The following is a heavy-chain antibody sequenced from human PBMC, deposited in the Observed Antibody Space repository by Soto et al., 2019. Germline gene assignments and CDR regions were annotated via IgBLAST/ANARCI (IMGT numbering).Heavy chain of an antibody. CDR2: IYWDDDK. CDR3: SHRQDGSGNILAY. D-gene: IGHD3-10*01. CDR1: GFSLTTSAGG. Sequence: QITLKESGPTLVKPTQTLTLTCTFSGFSLTTSAGGVGWVRQPPGKALEWLALIYWDDDKRYSPILKSRLTITKYTSKNQVVLTMTNMGPEDTATYYCSHRQDGSGNILAYWGQGILVTVSS. J-gene: IGHJ4*02. V-gene: IGHV2-5*02.